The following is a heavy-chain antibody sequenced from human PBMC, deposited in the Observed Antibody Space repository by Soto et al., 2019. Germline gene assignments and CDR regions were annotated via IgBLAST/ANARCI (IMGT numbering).Heavy chain of an antibody. Sequence: QVQLVESGGGVVQPGRSLRLSCAASGFTFSSYGMHWVRQAPGKGLEWVAVIWYDGSNKYYADSVKGRFTISRDNSKNTLYLQMNSLRAEDTAVYYCAGSYGNYPLDYWGQGTLVTVSS. CDR3: AGSYGNYPLDY. V-gene: IGHV3-33*01. D-gene: IGHD4-17*01. CDR1: GFTFSSYG. J-gene: IGHJ4*02. CDR2: IWYDGSNK.